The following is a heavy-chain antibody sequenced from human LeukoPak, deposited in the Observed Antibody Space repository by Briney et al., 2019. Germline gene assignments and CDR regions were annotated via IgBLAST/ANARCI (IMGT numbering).Heavy chain of an antibody. V-gene: IGHV4-31*03. D-gene: IGHD3-9*01. Sequence: SETLSLTCTVSGGSISSGGYYWSWIRQHPGKGLEWIGYIYYSGSTYYNPSLKSRVTISVDTSKNQFSLKLSSVTAADTAVYYCARGRNDILTGYYNPEPYYFDYWGQGTLVTVSS. J-gene: IGHJ4*02. CDR3: ARGRNDILTGYYNPEPYYFDY. CDR2: IYYSGST. CDR1: GGSISSGGYY.